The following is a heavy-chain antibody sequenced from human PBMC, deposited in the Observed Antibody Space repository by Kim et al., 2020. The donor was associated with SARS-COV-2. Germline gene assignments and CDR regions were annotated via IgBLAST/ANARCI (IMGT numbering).Heavy chain of an antibody. CDR3: VKGLSHAWPKVLEY. V-gene: IGHV3-64D*06. CDR2: ISYNGDIT. Sequence: GGSLRLSCSASGFTFSMSDFHWVRQAPGRGLEYVSSISYNGDITHFLESVKGRFAISRDNSKNTLYLHMRSLRPEDTGVYYCVKGLSHAWPKVLEYWG. CDR1: GFTFSMSD. J-gene: IGHJ4*01.